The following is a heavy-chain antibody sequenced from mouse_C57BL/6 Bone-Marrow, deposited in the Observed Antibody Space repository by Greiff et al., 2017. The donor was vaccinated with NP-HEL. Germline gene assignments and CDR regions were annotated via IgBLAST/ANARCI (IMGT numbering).Heavy chain of an antibody. CDR2: TFYSGIT. J-gene: IGHJ1*03. CDR3: ARDGALGYFDV. V-gene: IGHV3-3*01. Sequence: DVKLQESGPSLVRPSQTLSLTCTVTGFSINSDCYWIWIRQFPGNKLEYIGYTFYSGITNYNPSLESRTYITRDTSKDQFSLKFSSVTAEDTATCYSARDGALGYFDVWGTGTTVTVSS. D-gene: IGHD1-2*01. CDR1: GFSINSDCY.